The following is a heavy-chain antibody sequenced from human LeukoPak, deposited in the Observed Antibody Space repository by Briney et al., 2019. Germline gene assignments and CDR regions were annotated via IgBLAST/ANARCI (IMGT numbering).Heavy chain of an antibody. CDR2: ISACNGNT. D-gene: IGHD5-12*01. CDR3: ARDFQIVATTSFDY. V-gene: IGHV1-18*04. J-gene: IGHJ4*02. Sequence: ASVKVSCKASGYTFTSYGISWVRQAPGQGLEWMGWISACNGNTNYAQKLQGRVTMTTDTSTSTAYMELRSLRSDDTAVYYCARDFQIVATTSFDYWGQGTLVTVSS. CDR1: GYTFTSYG.